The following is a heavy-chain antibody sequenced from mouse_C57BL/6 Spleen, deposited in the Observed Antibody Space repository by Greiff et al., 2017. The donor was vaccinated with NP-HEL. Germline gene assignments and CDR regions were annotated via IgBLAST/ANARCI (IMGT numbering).Heavy chain of an antibody. CDR3: AREGVVSYFDY. J-gene: IGHJ2*01. Sequence: EVQLQQSGPELVKPGASVKISCKASGYTFTDYYMNWVKQSHGKSLEWIGDINPNNGGTSYNQKFKGKATLTVDKSSSTAYMELRSLTSEDSAVYYCAREGVVSYFDYWGQGTTLTVSS. CDR1: GYTFTDYY. D-gene: IGHD1-1*01. CDR2: INPNNGGT. V-gene: IGHV1-26*01.